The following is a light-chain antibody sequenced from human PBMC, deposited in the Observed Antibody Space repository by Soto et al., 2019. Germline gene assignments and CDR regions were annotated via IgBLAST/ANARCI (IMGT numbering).Light chain of an antibody. Sequence: EIVLTQSPGTLSLSPGERATLSCRASQSVSSSYLAWVQQKPGQAPRLLIYGASSRATGIPDRFSGSGSGTDFTLTISRLEPEDFAVYYCQQYGSSPLLTFGGGTKVEIK. CDR1: QSVSSSY. CDR2: GAS. V-gene: IGKV3-20*01. CDR3: QQYGSSPLLT. J-gene: IGKJ4*01.